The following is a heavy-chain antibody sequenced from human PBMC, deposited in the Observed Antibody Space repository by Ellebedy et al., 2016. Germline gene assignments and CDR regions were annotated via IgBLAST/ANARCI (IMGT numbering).Heavy chain of an antibody. CDR3: ATEWDSSSHFYYYGMDV. CDR2: INHSGST. Sequence: SETLSLXXAVYGGSFSGYYWSWIRQPPGKGLEWIGEINHSGSTNYNPSLKSRVTISVDTSKNQFSLKLSSVTAADTAVYYCATEWDSSSHFYYYGMDVWGQGTTVTVSS. CDR1: GGSFSGYY. D-gene: IGHD6-13*01. J-gene: IGHJ6*02. V-gene: IGHV4-34*01.